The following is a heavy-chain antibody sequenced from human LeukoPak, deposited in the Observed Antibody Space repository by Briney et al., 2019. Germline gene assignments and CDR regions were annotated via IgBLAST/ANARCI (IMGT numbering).Heavy chain of an antibody. V-gene: IGHV3-30*04. CDR2: ISYDGSNK. CDR1: GFTFSSYA. J-gene: IGHJ4*02. Sequence: GGSLRLSCAASGFTFSSYAMHWVRQAPGKGLEWVAVISYDGSNKYYADSVKGRFTISRDNSKNTLYLQMNSLRAEDTVVYYCAREAWGILTGYSDYWGQGTLVTVSS. CDR3: AREAWGILTGYSDY. D-gene: IGHD3-9*01.